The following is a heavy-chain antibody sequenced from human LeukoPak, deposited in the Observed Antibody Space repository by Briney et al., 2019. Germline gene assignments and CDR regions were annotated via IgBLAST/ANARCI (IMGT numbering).Heavy chain of an antibody. V-gene: IGHV4-34*01. J-gene: IGHJ5*02. CDR2: INHSGST. D-gene: IGHD3-22*01. CDR1: GGSFSGYY. CDR3: ARYVGPYYYDSSGYLSWFDP. Sequence: SETLSLTCAVYGGSFSGYYWSRIRQPPGKGLEWIGEINHSGSTNYNPSLKSRVTISVDTSKNQFSLKLSSVAAADTAVYYCARYVGPYYYDSSGYLSWFDPWGQGTLVTVSS.